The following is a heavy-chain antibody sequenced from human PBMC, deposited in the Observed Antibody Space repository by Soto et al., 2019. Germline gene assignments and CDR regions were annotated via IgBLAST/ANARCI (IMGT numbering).Heavy chain of an antibody. CDR2: IYWNDDK. CDR3: AHRPRLRYFDWLLPDYYYYYGMDV. CDR1: GSSLSTSGVG. D-gene: IGHD3-9*01. J-gene: IGHJ6*02. V-gene: IGHV2-5*01. Sequence: SGPTLVNPTQTLTLTCTFSGSSLSTSGVGVGWIRQPPGKALEWLALIYWNDDKRYSPSLKSRLTITKDTSKNQVVLTMTNMDPVDTATYYCAHRPRLRYFDWLLPDYYYYYGMDVWGQGTTVTVSS.